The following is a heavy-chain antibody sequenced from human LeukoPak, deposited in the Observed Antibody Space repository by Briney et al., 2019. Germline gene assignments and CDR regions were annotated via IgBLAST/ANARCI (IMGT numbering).Heavy chain of an antibody. D-gene: IGHD3-16*01. J-gene: IGHJ6*02. Sequence: GGSLRLSCAASGFTVSSNYMIWVRQAPTKGLQWVSIIYSGGSTYYADSVKGRFTISRDNSKNTLYLQMNSLRAEDTAVYYCARDGGIIRFGGQDVWGQGTTVIVS. CDR1: GFTVSSNY. CDR2: IYSGGST. CDR3: ARDGGIIRFGGQDV. V-gene: IGHV3-66*01.